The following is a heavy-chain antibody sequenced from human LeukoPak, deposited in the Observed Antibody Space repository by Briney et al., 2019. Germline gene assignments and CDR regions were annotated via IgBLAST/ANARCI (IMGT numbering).Heavy chain of an antibody. CDR2: ISSSSSYI. V-gene: IGHV3-21*01. Sequence: GGSLRLSCAASGFTVSSNYMSWVRQAPGEGLEWVSSISSSSSYIYYADSVKGRFTISRDNAKNSLYLQMNSLRAEDTAVYYCARDPGSSIAAAGTGSDYWGQGTLVTVSS. D-gene: IGHD6-13*01. CDR1: GFTVSSNY. J-gene: IGHJ4*02. CDR3: ARDPGSSIAAAGTGSDY.